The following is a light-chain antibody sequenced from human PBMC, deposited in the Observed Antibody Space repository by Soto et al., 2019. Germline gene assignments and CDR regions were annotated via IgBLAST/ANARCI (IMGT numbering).Light chain of an antibody. CDR1: QSISSW. CDR3: QKYNSYSYT. J-gene: IGKJ4*01. CDR2: DAS. V-gene: IGKV1-5*01. Sequence: DIQMTQSPSSLSASVGDRVTITCRASQSISSWLAWYQQKPGKAPKLLIYDASSLKSGVPSRFRGRGSGTEFTITISSLQPDDFETYYCQKYNSYSYTFGGGTKV.